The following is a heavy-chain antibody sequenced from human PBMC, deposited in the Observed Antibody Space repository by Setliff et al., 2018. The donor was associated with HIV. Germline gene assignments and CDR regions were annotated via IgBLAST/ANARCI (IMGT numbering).Heavy chain of an antibody. V-gene: IGHV3-66*01. D-gene: IGHD3-22*01. CDR2: IYSDDYT. Sequence: GGSLRLSCAASGFNVNNKYMSWVRQAPGKGLEWVSIIYSDDYTKYADSLKGRFTISRDTSKNTLYLQLNSLRAEDAAVYYCAKVAGYYYDSSGYRRMDAFDIWGQGTMVTVSS. CDR1: GFNVNNKY. CDR3: AKVAGYYYDSSGYRRMDAFDI. J-gene: IGHJ3*02.